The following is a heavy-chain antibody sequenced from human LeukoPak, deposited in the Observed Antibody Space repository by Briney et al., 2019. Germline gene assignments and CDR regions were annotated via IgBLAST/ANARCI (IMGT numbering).Heavy chain of an antibody. J-gene: IGHJ4*02. Sequence: GASVKVSCKASGGTFSSYAISWVRQAPGQGLEWMGGIFPIFGTANYAQKFQGRVTITADESTSTAYMELSSLRSEDTAVYYCARGGQIHGHSLDYWGQGTLVTVSS. V-gene: IGHV1-69*13. CDR2: IFPIFGTA. CDR3: ARGGQIHGHSLDY. CDR1: GGTFSSYA. D-gene: IGHD2-15*01.